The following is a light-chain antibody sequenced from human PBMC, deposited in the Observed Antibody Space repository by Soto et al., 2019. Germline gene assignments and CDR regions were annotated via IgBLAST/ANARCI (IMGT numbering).Light chain of an antibody. J-gene: IGLJ1*01. Sequence: QSALAQPASVSVSLGQPITISCTGTSSDVGAYNYVSWYQQQPGKAPKLMISEVSNRPSGVSNRFSGSKSGNTASLIISGLQAEDEADYYCCSFTSITTYVFGTGTKVTVL. CDR2: EVS. CDR3: CSFTSITTYV. V-gene: IGLV2-14*01. CDR1: SSDVGAYNY.